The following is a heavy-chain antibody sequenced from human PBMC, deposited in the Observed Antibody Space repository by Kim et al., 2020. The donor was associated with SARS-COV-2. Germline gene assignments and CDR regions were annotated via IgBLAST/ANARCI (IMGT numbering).Heavy chain of an antibody. J-gene: IGHJ4*02. Sequence: KTQYSTKFPGRVTITRDTTANTAYMDRGSLTSEDTAVYYCARDMNPTVYDYWGQGTLVTVSS. CDR2: KT. D-gene: IGHD4-4*01. V-gene: IGHV1-3*01. CDR3: ARDMNPTVYDY.